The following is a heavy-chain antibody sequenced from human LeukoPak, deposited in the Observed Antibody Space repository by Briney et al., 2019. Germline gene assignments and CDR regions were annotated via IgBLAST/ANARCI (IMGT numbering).Heavy chain of an antibody. CDR3: ARDPSSVTLYFSDY. Sequence: ASVKVSCKASGYTFRGNYIHWLRQAPGQGLEWMGWIDANNGDTKSAQKFQGRVTMSRDTPISTAYMDLSSLSPDDAAVYYCARDPSSVTLYFSDYWGQGTLVTVSS. V-gene: IGHV1-2*02. D-gene: IGHD4-11*01. J-gene: IGHJ4*02. CDR2: IDANNGDT. CDR1: GYTFRGNY.